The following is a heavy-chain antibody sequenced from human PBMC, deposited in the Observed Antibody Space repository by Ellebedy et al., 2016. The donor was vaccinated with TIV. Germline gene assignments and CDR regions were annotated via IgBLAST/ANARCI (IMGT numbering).Heavy chain of an antibody. CDR1: GFTFSSYA. V-gene: IGHV3-23*01. D-gene: IGHD6-19*01. Sequence: GGSLRLXXAASGFTFSSYAMSWVRQAPGKGLEWVSAISGSGGSTYYADSVKGQFTISRDNSKNTLYLQMNSLRAEDTAVYYCAKRGDLGSGWYYDLNWGQGTLVTVSS. J-gene: IGHJ4*02. CDR2: ISGSGGST. CDR3: AKRGDLGSGWYYDLN.